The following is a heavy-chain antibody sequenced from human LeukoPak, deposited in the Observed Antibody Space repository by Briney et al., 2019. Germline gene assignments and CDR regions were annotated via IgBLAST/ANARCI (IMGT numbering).Heavy chain of an antibody. CDR3: ARSYYDFWSGYNFAYYFDY. J-gene: IGHJ4*02. CDR2: IYYSGST. D-gene: IGHD3-3*01. CDR1: GGSLSYYY. V-gene: IGHV4-59*08. Sequence: PSETLSLTCTVSGGSLSYYYWSWIRQPPGKGLEWIGYIYYSGSTNYNPSLKSRVTISVDTSKNQFSLKLSSVTAADTAVYYCARSYYDFWSGYNFAYYFDYWGQGTLVTVSS.